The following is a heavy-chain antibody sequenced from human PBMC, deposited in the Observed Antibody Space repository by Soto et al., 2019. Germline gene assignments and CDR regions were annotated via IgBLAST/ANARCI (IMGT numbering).Heavy chain of an antibody. Sequence: PSATRSLTCAFSGCSIGMHYLSLVRQPAGKGLEWIGRIYTSGSTNYNPSLKSRVTMSVDTSKNQFSLKLSSVTAADTAVYYCARDGGDYGMDVWGQGTTVTVSS. J-gene: IGHJ6*02. CDR3: ARDGGDYGMDV. D-gene: IGHD3-16*01. CDR2: IYTSGST. CDR1: GCSIGMHY. V-gene: IGHV4-4*07.